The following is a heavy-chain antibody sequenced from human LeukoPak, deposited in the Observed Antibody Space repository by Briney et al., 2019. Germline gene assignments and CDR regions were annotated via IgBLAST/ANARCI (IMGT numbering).Heavy chain of an antibody. J-gene: IGHJ4*02. V-gene: IGHV3-64D*06. CDR1: GFTFSTYV. Sequence: GGSLKLSCSVSGFTFSTYVMHWVRQAPGKGLEYVSAISSNGDNTYYADSVKGRFTISRDNSKNTLYLQMSSLRADDTAVYYCVRGTGYWGQGTLVTVSS. CDR2: ISSNGDNT. CDR3: VRGTGY.